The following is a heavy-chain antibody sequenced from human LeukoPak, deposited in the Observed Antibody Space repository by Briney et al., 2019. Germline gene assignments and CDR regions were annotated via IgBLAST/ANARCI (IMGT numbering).Heavy chain of an antibody. J-gene: IGHJ4*02. D-gene: IGHD6-13*01. CDR1: GFTFSSYW. CDR2: ISPDGSST. CDR3: AGQHQAYSRTY. V-gene: IGHV3-74*01. Sequence: GGSLRLSCAASGFTFSSYWMHWVRQAPGKGLVWVSRISPDGSSTTYADSAKGRFTISRDNAKDTLYLQMNSLRAEDTGVYYCAGQHQAYSRTYWGQGTLVTVSS.